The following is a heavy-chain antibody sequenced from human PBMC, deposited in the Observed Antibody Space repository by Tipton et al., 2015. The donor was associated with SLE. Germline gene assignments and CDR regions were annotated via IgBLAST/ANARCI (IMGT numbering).Heavy chain of an antibody. V-gene: IGHV3-30*18. CDR1: GFTFRNYG. CDR2: IAYDGSIE. J-gene: IGHJ1*01. CDR3: TKETEAEAGFEH. D-gene: IGHD6-19*01. Sequence: SLRLSCEASGFTFRNYGMHWVRQAPGKGLEWVAVIAYDGSIEYYADSVKGRFTISRDNSKNTLYLQLTSLRAEDTAVFYCTKETEAEAGFEHWGQGTLVTVS.